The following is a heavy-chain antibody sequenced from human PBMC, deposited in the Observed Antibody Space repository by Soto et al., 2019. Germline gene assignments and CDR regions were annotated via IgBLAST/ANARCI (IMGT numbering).Heavy chain of an antibody. V-gene: IGHV3-48*03. D-gene: IGHD1-26*01. CDR2: ISSSGSTI. CDR3: ARLRIVGANGFDP. Sequence: GGSLRLSCAASGFTFSSYEMNWVRQAPGKGLEWVSYISSSGSTIYYADSVKGRFTISRDNAKNSLYLQMNSLRAEDTAVYYCARLRIVGANGFDPWGQGTLVTVSS. CDR1: GFTFSSYE. J-gene: IGHJ5*02.